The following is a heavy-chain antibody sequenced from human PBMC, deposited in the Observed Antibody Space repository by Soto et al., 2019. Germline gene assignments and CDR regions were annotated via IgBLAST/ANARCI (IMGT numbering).Heavy chain of an antibody. CDR2: INPSSDST. CDR1: GYTFTSYF. V-gene: IGHV1-46*01. D-gene: IGHD2-21*02. Sequence: GASVKVSCKASGYTFTSYFMHCVRQAPGQGLEWMGIINPSSDSTIYAQNFQGRVTMTRDTSTSTVYMELRSLRSEDTAVYYCARSNPQYCGGDCYSHLDSWGQGTLVTVSS. CDR3: ARSNPQYCGGDCYSHLDS. J-gene: IGHJ4*02.